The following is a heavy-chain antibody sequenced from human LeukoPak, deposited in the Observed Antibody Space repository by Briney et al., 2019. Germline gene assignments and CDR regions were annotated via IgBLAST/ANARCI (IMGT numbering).Heavy chain of an antibody. CDR2: ISSSSSYI. CDR1: GYTFSSYS. CDR3: ASLDYSGGSPGHDAFDI. Sequence: GGSLRLSCAASGYTFSSYSMNWVRQAPGKGLEWVSSISSSSSYIYYADSVKGRFTISRDNAKNSLYLQMNSLRAEDTAVYYCASLDYSGGSPGHDAFDIWGQGTMVTVSS. J-gene: IGHJ3*02. D-gene: IGHD2-15*01. V-gene: IGHV3-21*01.